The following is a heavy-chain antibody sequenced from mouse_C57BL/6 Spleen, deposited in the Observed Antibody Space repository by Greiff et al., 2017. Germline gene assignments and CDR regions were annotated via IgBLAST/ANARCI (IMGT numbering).Heavy chain of an antibody. CDR3: ARAGSRTSYYYAMDY. V-gene: IGHV1-59*01. CDR1: GYTFTSYW. J-gene: IGHJ4*01. Sequence: VQLQQPGAELVRPGTSVKLSCKASGYTFTSYWMHWVKQRPGQGLEWIGVIDPSDSSTNYNQKFKGKATLTVDTSSSTAYMQLSSLTSEDSAVYYCARAGSRTSYYYAMDYWGQGTSVTVSS. D-gene: IGHD1-1*01. CDR2: IDPSDSST.